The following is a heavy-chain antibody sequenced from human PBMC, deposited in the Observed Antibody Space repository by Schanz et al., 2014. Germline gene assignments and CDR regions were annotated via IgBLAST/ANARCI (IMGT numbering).Heavy chain of an antibody. J-gene: IGHJ4*02. Sequence: VQLVESGGGVVQPGRSLRLSCVASGFTFSSYDVFWVRQAPGKGLEWVSAISGSGGSTYYADSVKGRFTISRDNSKNTLYLQMNSLRAEDTAVYYCAKDRSWDYDSSGYFDYWGQGTLVTVSS. CDR2: ISGSGGST. V-gene: IGHV3-23*04. CDR3: AKDRSWDYDSSGYFDY. CDR1: GFTFSSYD. D-gene: IGHD3-22*01.